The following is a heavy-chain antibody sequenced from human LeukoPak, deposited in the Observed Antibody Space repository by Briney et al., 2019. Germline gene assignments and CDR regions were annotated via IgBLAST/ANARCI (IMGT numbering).Heavy chain of an antibody. D-gene: IGHD3-16*01. CDR3: ARGRGSYTY. CDR1: GYIYPRYD. J-gene: IGHJ4*02. CDR2: MNPNSGNT. Sequence: ASVNESCQASGYIYPRYDINWVRPATAQELEWMGWMNPNSGNTGYAQKFQGRVTITRNTSISTAYMELSSLRSEDTAVYYCARGRGSYTYWGQGTLVTVSS. V-gene: IGHV1-8*03.